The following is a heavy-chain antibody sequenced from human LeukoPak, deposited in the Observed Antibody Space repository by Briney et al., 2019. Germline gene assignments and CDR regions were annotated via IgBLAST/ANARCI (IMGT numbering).Heavy chain of an antibody. V-gene: IGHV1-46*01. J-gene: IGHJ5*02. Sequence: ASVKVSCKVSGYTLTELSMHWVRQAPGQGLEWMGIINPSGGSTSYAQKFQGRVTMTRDTSTSTVYMELSSLRSEDTAVYYCARAGHDSKSGWFDPWGQGTLVTVSS. D-gene: IGHD3-22*01. CDR2: INPSGGST. CDR1: GYTLTELS. CDR3: ARAGHDSKSGWFDP.